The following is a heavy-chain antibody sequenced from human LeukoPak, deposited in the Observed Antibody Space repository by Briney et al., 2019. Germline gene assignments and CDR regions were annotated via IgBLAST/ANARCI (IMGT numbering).Heavy chain of an antibody. Sequence: GGSLRLSCAASGFTFSVYSMTWVRQAPGEGLQWLSYISGSSSSIYYADSVKGRFTISRDNAKNSLYLQMNSLRVEDTALYYCARDTYSRLDYWGQGTLVTVSS. D-gene: IGHD6-13*01. CDR2: ISGSSSSI. CDR3: ARDTYSRLDY. J-gene: IGHJ4*02. V-gene: IGHV3-48*01. CDR1: GFTFSVYS.